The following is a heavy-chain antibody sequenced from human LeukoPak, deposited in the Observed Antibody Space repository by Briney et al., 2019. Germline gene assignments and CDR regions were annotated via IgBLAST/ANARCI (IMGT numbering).Heavy chain of an antibody. CDR3: ARTVASITIFGVDLNWFDP. V-gene: IGHV4-59*01. J-gene: IGHJ5*02. D-gene: IGHD3-3*01. Sequence: SETLSLTCTVSGGSISSYYWSWIRQPPGKGLEWIAYISDIGSINYNPSLKSRVTISLDTSKNQFSLKLSSVTAADTAVYYSARTVASITIFGVDLNWFDPWGQGTLVTVSS. CDR2: ISDIGSI. CDR1: GGSISSYY.